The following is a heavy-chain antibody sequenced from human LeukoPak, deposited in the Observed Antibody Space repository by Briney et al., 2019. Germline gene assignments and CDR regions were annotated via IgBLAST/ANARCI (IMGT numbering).Heavy chain of an antibody. D-gene: IGHD6-13*01. CDR1: GYTFTGYY. CDR2: INPNSGGT. Sequence: GASVKVSCKASGYTFTGYYMHWVRQAPGQGLEWMGWINPNSGGTNYAQKFQGRVTMTRDTSISTAYMELSRLRSDDTAVYYCARVLRSSSWSPVWVFDYWGQGTLVTVSS. CDR3: ARVLRSSSWSPVWVFDY. J-gene: IGHJ4*02. V-gene: IGHV1-2*02.